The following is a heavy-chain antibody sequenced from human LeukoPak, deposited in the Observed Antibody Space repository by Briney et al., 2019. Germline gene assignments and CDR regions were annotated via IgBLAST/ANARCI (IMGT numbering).Heavy chain of an antibody. V-gene: IGHV3-7*01. D-gene: IGHD2-2*02. Sequence: PGGSLRLSCAASGLAFSSYWMSWVRQAPGKGLEWVANLKEDGTETYYLDSVKGRFTISRDNAKNSVYLQMNSLRAEDTAVYYCARLTLGYCSSTSCYKESGFDYWGQGTLVTVSS. CDR1: GLAFSSYW. CDR3: ARLTLGYCSSTSCYKESGFDY. CDR2: LKEDGTET. J-gene: IGHJ4*02.